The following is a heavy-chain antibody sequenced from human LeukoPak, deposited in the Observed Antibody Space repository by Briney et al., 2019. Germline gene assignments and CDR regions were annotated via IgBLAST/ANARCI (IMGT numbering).Heavy chain of an antibody. CDR2: ISGSGAGT. D-gene: IGHD6-13*01. Sequence: PGGSLRLSCAASGSTFSSYAMSWARQAPGKGLEWVSVISGSGAGTYYADSVKGRFTISRDNSKNTLYLQMNSLRAEDTALYYCAKVNNIAAAGTFDYWGQGTLVTVSS. J-gene: IGHJ4*02. V-gene: IGHV3-23*01. CDR1: GSTFSSYA. CDR3: AKVNNIAAAGTFDY.